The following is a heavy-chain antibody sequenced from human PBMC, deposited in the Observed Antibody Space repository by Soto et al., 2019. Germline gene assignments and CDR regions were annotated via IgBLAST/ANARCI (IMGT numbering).Heavy chain of an antibody. D-gene: IGHD3-3*01. Sequence: LVKVSCKASGYTFTSYDINWVRQATGQGLEWMGWMNPNSGNTGYAQKFQGRVTMTRNTSISTAYMELSSLRSEDTAVYYCARRLGYDFWSGYSAGSIGMDVWGQGTTVTVSS. V-gene: IGHV1-8*01. CDR1: GYTFTSYD. CDR2: MNPNSGNT. J-gene: IGHJ6*02. CDR3: ARRLGYDFWSGYSAGSIGMDV.